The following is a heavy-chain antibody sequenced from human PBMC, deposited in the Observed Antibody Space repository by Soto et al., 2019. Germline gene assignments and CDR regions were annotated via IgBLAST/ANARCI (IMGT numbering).Heavy chain of an antibody. CDR1: GYTFTSYG. D-gene: IGHD2-2*01. V-gene: IGHV1-18*01. CDR2: ISAYNGNT. CDR3: ARDRGLPAASNYFDY. Sequence: ASVKVSCKASGYTFTSYGISWVRQAPGQGLEWMGWISAYNGNTNYAQKLQGRVTMTTDTSTSTAYMELRSLRSDDTAVYYCARDRGLPAASNYFDYWGQGTLVTVSS. J-gene: IGHJ4*02.